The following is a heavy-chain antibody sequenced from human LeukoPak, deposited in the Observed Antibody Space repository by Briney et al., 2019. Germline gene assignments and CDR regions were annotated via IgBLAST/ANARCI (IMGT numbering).Heavy chain of an antibody. Sequence: GASVKVSCKASGYTFTGYYMHWVRQAPGQGLEWMGWINPNSGDTNSAQKFQGRVTMTRDTSISTAYMELSRLRSDDTAVYYCARGGPRGGYSYGSWGQGTLVTVSS. CDR3: ARGGPRGGYSYGS. D-gene: IGHD5-18*01. V-gene: IGHV1-2*02. CDR1: GYTFTGYY. CDR2: INPNSGDT. J-gene: IGHJ5*02.